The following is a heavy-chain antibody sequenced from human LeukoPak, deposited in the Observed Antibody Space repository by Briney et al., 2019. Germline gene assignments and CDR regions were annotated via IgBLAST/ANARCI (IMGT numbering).Heavy chain of an antibody. CDR3: DSQDIVVVPGVWFDP. CDR2: IIPSGGST. J-gene: IGHJ5*02. CDR1: GYTFTSYY. Sequence: ASVKVSCKASGYTFTSYYMHWVRQAPGQGLEWMGMIIPSGGSTSYAQKFQGRVTITRDTSTSTVYMELSSLRSEDTAVYYCDSQDIVVVPGVWFDPWGQGPVVTV. V-gene: IGHV1-46*03. D-gene: IGHD2-2*01.